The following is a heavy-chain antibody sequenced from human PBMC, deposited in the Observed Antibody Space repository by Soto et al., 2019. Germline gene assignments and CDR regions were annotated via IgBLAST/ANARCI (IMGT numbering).Heavy chain of an antibody. D-gene: IGHD3-10*01. CDR1: ALTASKNY. CDR3: ARGGSGSDWDYYGMDV. CDR2: IYSGVTT. J-gene: IGHJ6*02. V-gene: IGHV3-66*01. Sequence: EVQLVESGGGLVQPGGSLRLSCAGSALTASKNYMSWVRQPPGKGLEWVSVIYSGVTTYYADSVKDRFSISRDNSKSTLYLQMDNLRAGDTAVYYCARGGSGSDWDYYGMDVWGQGTTVTVSS.